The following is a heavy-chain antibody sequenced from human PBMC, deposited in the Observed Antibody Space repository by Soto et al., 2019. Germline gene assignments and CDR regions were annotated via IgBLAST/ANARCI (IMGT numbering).Heavy chain of an antibody. D-gene: IGHD6-13*01. J-gene: IGHJ4*02. V-gene: IGHV1-18*01. CDR3: ARNKTNWYDY. Sequence: QVQLVQSGAELKKPGASVKVSCKTSGYTFYKYGISWVRQAPGQGLEWMGWISIYIGYANYAQRFKERIILTADTSTSTVYMELRGLRSNNTEVYFCARNKTNWYDYWGQGSLVTVSS. CDR2: ISIYIGYA. CDR1: GYTFYKYG.